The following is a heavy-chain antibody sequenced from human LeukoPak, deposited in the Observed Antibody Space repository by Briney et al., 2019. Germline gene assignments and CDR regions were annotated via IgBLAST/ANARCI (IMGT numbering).Heavy chain of an antibody. V-gene: IGHV4-59*08. J-gene: IGHJ4*02. CDR3: ARSPSVTTGGYFDY. CDR1: GGSISSYY. Sequence: PSETLSLTCTVSGGSISSYYWSWIRQPPGKGLEWIGFIYYSGSTNYNPSLKSRVTISVDTSKSQVSLKLSSVTAADTAVYYCARSPSVTTGGYFDYWGQGTLVTVSS. D-gene: IGHD4-17*01. CDR2: IYYSGST.